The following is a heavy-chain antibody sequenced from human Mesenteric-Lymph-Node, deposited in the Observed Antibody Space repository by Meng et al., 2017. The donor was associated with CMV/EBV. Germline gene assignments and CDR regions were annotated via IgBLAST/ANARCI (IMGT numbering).Heavy chain of an antibody. CDR2: ISGSGGST. CDR1: GFTFSTYA. J-gene: IGHJ4*02. CDR3: ARLQANYYENGGKEYCFDF. D-gene: IGHD3-22*01. Sequence: GESLKISCAASGFTFSTYAMSWVRQAPGKGLEWVSGISGSGGSTYNADSVKGRFTISRDNSKNTLYLQMNSLRAEDAALYYCARLQANYYENGGKEYCFDFWGQGTLVTVSS. V-gene: IGHV3-23*01.